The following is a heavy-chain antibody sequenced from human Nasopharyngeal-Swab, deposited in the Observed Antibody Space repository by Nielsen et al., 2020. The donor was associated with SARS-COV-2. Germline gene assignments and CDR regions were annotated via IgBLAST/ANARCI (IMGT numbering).Heavy chain of an antibody. D-gene: IGHD3-16*02. V-gene: IGHV3-15*01. Sequence: GESLKISCAASGFTFSNAWMSWVRQAPGKGPEWAGRIKSKTDGGTTDYAAPVKGRFTISRDDSKNTLYLQMNSLKTEDTAVYYCTTDRFYDYVWGSYRPNDYWGQGTLVTVSS. CDR3: TTDRFYDYVWGSYRPNDY. CDR2: IKSKTDGGTT. J-gene: IGHJ4*02. CDR1: GFTFSNAW.